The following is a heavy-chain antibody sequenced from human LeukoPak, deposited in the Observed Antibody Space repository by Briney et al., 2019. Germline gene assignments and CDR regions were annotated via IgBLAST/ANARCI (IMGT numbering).Heavy chain of an antibody. D-gene: IGHD3-16*02. J-gene: IGHJ5*02. CDR3: ARDGDFSFWGIYRNSNCFDP. Sequence: GGSLRLSCAASGFTFSRYWMSWVRQAPGKGLEWVANIKQDGSEKYYVDSVKGRFTISRDNAKNSLYLQMNSLRAEDTAVYYCARDGDFSFWGIYRNSNCFDPWAQEPLVTVSS. CDR1: GFTFSRYW. CDR2: IKQDGSEK. V-gene: IGHV3-7*01.